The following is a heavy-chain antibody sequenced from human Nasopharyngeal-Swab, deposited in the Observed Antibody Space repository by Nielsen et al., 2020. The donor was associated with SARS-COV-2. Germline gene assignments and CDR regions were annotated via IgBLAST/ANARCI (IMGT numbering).Heavy chain of an antibody. J-gene: IGHJ5*02. V-gene: IGHV4-59*11. CDR2: ISHNSGT. Sequence: SETLSLTCTVSGVSLSTQYWSWIRQPPGKGLEWIGYISHNSGTNYKPSLKSRVTMFLDTSKNQFSLKLRSVTAADTAVYYCAKEGATGWFDPWGQGTLVTVSS. CDR1: GVSLSTQY. CDR3: AKEGATGWFDP.